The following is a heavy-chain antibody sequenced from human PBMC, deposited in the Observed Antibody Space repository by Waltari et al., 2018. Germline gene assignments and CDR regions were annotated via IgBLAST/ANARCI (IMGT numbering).Heavy chain of an antibody. CDR1: GARFSSTSAA. V-gene: IGHV6-1*01. J-gene: IGHJ6*02. CDR2: TYYRSKWYN. CDR3: ARSTNLAAADTYYYYGMDV. D-gene: IGHD6-13*01. Sequence: QVQLHQSGPGLVKPSQTLSLPCAISGARFSSTSAAWNWIRQSPSSGLEWLGRTYYRSKWYNDYAVSVKSRITINPDTSKNQFSLQLNSVTPEDTAVYYCARSTNLAAADTYYYYGMDVWGQGTTVTVSS.